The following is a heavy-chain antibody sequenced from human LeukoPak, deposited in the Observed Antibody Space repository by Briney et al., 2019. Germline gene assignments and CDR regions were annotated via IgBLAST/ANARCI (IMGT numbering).Heavy chain of an antibody. J-gene: IGHJ6*02. D-gene: IGHD3-3*01. CDR3: ARSTSDFWSGYEYYYYYGMDV. V-gene: IGHV4-59*01. Sequence: SETLSLTCTVSGGFITNNYWSWIRQSPGKGLEWIGSIFYSGSTNYNPSLKSRVTISVDTSKNQFSLKLSSVTAADTAVYYCARSTSDFWSGYEYYYYYGMDVWGQGTTVTVS. CDR2: IFYSGST. CDR1: GGFITNNY.